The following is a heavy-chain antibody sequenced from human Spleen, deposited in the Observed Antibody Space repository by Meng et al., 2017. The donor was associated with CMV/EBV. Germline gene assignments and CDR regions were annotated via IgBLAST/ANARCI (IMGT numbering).Heavy chain of an antibody. CDR3: ARGRYTIDY. CDR2: ISSSGKTR. D-gene: IGHD1-1*01. V-gene: IGHV3-11*01. J-gene: IGHJ4*02. CDR1: GINFSDYY. Sequence: GGSLRLSCAASGINFSDYYMSWIRQASGKGLEWISYISSSGKTRNYVDSVKGRFTISRDNAKTSLYLQMNSLRAEDTAVYYCARGRYTIDYWGQGTLVTVSS.